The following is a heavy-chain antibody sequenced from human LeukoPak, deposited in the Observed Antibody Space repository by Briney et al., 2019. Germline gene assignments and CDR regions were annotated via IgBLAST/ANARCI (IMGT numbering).Heavy chain of an antibody. J-gene: IGHJ4*02. D-gene: IGHD1-26*01. Sequence: PGGSLRLSCAASGFTFSSYGMHWVRQAPGKGLEWVAVISYDGSNKYYADSVKGRFTISRDNSKNTLYLQMNSLRAEDTAVYYCAKDHIPSRIVGALVDYWGQGTLVTVSS. CDR3: AKDHIPSRIVGALVDY. V-gene: IGHV3-30*18. CDR2: ISYDGSNK. CDR1: GFTFSSYG.